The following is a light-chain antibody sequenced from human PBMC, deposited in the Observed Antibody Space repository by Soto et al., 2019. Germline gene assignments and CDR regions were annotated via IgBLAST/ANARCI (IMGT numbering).Light chain of an antibody. J-gene: IGKJ4*01. CDR1: QSVSSN. CDR3: QQYNNWPLT. Sequence: EIVMTHSPGTLSVCPWEIATLSCRASQSVSSNLAWYQQKPGQSPRLLIYGASTRTTGIPARFSGSGSGTEFTLTISSLQSEDFAVYYCQQYNNWPLTFGGGTKVDIK. V-gene: IGKV3-15*01. CDR2: GAS.